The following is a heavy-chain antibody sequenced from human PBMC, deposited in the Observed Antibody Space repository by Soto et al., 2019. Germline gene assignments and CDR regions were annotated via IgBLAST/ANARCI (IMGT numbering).Heavy chain of an antibody. D-gene: IGHD6-13*01. CDR3: AKTARYSSSWDEGLVGYYYGMDA. Sequence: QVQLVQSGAEVKKPGASVKVSCKASGYTFTSYGISWVRQAPGQGLEWMGWISAYNGNTNYAQKLQDRVTMTTDTSTSTAYMKPRSLGSDDTAVSYCAKTARYSSSWDEGLVGYYYGMDAWGHGTTVTVSS. CDR1: GYTFTSYG. J-gene: IGHJ6*02. V-gene: IGHV1-18*04. CDR2: ISAYNGNT.